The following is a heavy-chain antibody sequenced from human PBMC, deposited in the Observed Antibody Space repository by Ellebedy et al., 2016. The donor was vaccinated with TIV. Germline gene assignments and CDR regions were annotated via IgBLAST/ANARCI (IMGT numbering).Heavy chain of an antibody. V-gene: IGHV3-74*01. D-gene: IGHD3-22*01. CDR1: GFTFSSYW. CDR3: AKGLSPSDFDNSGLYS. CDR2: INSDGSST. J-gene: IGHJ4*02. Sequence: GESLKISCAASGFTFSSYWMHWVRQAPGKGLVWVSRINSDGSSTSYADSVKGRFTISRDNAKNTLYLQMNSLRAEDTAVYYCAKGLSPSDFDNSGLYSWGQGTLVTVSS.